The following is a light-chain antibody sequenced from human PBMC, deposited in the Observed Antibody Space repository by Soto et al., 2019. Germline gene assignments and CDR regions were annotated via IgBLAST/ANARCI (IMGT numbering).Light chain of an antibody. CDR2: RAF. J-gene: IGKJ4*01. Sequence: EIVMTQSPSTLSLSPGERATISCRASLSVSSDLAWYRQKPGKAPRLLIYRAFTRATGIPARFSGSGFGTDFTLTISSLQSEDFAVYYCQQYNNWPLTFGGGTKVEIK. V-gene: IGKV3-15*01. CDR3: QQYNNWPLT. CDR1: LSVSSD.